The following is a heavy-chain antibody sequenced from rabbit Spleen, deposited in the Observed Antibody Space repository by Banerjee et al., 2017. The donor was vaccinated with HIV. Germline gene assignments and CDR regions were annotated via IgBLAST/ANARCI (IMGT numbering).Heavy chain of an antibody. J-gene: IGHJ6*01. V-gene: IGHV1S40*01. Sequence: QSLEESGGGLVQPEGSLTLTCTASGFSFSANYYMCWVRRAPGKGLEWIGCIYVGVGGSAAYASWAKGRFTISKTSSTTVTLQMTRLSAADTATYFCARDTASSFSSYGMDLWGPGTLVTVS. CDR2: IYVGVGGSA. CDR1: GFSFSANYY. D-gene: IGHD8-1*01. CDR3: ARDTASSFSSYGMDL.